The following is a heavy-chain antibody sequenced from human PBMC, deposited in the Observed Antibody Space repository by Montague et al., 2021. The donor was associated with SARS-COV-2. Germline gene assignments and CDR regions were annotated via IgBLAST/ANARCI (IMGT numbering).Heavy chain of an antibody. D-gene: IGHD6-19*01. Sequence: SETLSLTCTVSGGSISSSSYYWGWLRQPPGKGLEWIGSVYYSGXTXYXXXXKXRVTISVDTSKNQFSLKLSSVTAADTAVYYCARSWGQWLLWGYYFDYWAREPWSPSPQ. CDR2: VYYSGXT. V-gene: IGHV4-39*01. CDR3: ARSWGQWLLWGYYFDY. J-gene: IGHJ4*02. CDR1: GGSISSSSYY.